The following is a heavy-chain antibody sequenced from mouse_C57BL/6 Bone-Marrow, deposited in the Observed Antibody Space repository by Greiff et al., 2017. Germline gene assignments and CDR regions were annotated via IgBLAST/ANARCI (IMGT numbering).Heavy chain of an antibody. CDR2: ISSGSSTI. CDR3: ARPYYYAMDY. J-gene: IGHJ4*01. CDR1: GFTFSDYG. Sequence: EVKLMESGGGLVKPGGSLKLSCAASGFTFSDYGMHWVRQAPEKGLEWVAYISSGSSTIYYADTVKGRFTISRDNAKNTLFLQMTSLRSEDTAMYYGARPYYYAMDYWGQGTSVTVSS. V-gene: IGHV5-17*01.